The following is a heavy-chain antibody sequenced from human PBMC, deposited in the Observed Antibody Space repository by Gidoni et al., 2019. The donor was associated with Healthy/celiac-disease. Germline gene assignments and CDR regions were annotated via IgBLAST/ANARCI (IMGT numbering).Heavy chain of an antibody. Sequence: QVQLVQSGAEVKKPGSSVKVSCKASGGTFSSYAISWVRQAPGQGLEWMGGIIPIFGTANYAQKFQGRVTITADESTSTAYMELSSLRSEDTAVYYCARGRPTTIPGPNWYFDLWGRGTLVTVSS. CDR1: GGTFSSYA. CDR3: ARGRPTTIPGPNWYFDL. D-gene: IGHD3-16*01. J-gene: IGHJ2*01. CDR2: IIPIFGTA. V-gene: IGHV1-69*01.